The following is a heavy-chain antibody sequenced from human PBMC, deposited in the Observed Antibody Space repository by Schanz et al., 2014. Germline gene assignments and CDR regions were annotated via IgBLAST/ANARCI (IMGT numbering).Heavy chain of an antibody. J-gene: IGHJ3*02. CDR3: ARRKHAFDI. CDR1: GFTVSSNY. Sequence: VQLLESGGGLVQPGGSLRLSCAASGFTVSSNYMSWVRQAPGKGLEWVSVIYTSGSTYYADSVRGRFTFSRDNSKNTLYLQMNSLRAEDTAVYYCARRKHAFDIWGQGTMVTVSS. CDR2: IYTSGST. V-gene: IGHV3-66*01.